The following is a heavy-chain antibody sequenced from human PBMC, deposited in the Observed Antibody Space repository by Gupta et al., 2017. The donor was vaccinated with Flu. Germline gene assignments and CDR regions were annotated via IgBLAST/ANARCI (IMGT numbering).Heavy chain of an antibody. J-gene: IGHJ4*02. CDR1: GGSFSGYY. Sequence: QVQLQQWGAGLLKPSETLSLTCAVYGGSFSGYYWSWIRQPPGKGLEWIGEINHSGSTNYNPSLKSRVTISVDTSKNQFSLKLSSVTAADTAVYYCARGGRGITIFGVAKFDYWGQGTLVTVSS. CDR3: ARGGRGITIFGVAKFDY. D-gene: IGHD3-3*01. CDR2: INHSGST. V-gene: IGHV4-34*01.